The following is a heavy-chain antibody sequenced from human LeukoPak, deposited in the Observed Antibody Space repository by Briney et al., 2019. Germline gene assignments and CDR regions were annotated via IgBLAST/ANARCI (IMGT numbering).Heavy chain of an antibody. CDR1: GFTVSNNY. V-gene: IGHV3-53*01. CDR3: AGRPTGYSSGYIH. J-gene: IGHJ4*02. Sequence: PGGSLRLSCAASGFTVSNNYMSWVRQAPGKGLEWVSVIYSGGSTYYADSVKGRFTISRDNSENIVYLQMNNLRVEDTAVYYCAGRPTGYSSGYIHWGQGTLVTVSS. D-gene: IGHD5-18*01. CDR2: IYSGGST.